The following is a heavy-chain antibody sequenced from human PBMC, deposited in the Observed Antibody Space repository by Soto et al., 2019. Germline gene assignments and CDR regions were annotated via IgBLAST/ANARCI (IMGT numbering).Heavy chain of an antibody. CDR2: MHYTGFS. CDR1: GDSVTSHY. J-gene: IGHJ6*04. D-gene: IGHD1-26*01. Sequence: SETLCLTCSFSGDSVTSHYLTWIRQSPEKGLEWIGYMHYTGFSHYNPSLRSRLTISVDRSKNQFSLKLTSVTAADTAVYYCARGGAGGRGLVVMDVWGKGTTVTVSS. CDR3: ARGGAGGRGLVVMDV. V-gene: IGHV4-59*02.